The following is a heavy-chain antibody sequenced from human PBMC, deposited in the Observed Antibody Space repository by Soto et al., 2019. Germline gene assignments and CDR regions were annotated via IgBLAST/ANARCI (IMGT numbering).Heavy chain of an antibody. D-gene: IGHD3-10*01. J-gene: IGHJ6*03. CDR1: GYSFTSYW. CDR2: IYPGDSDT. Sequence: GESLKISCKGSGYSFTSYWIGWVRQMPGKGLEWMGIIYPGDSDTRYSPSFQGQVTISADKSISTAYLQWSSLKASDTAMYYCARPGRGYYGSGSYKHYYYYMDVWGKGTTVTVSS. V-gene: IGHV5-51*01. CDR3: ARPGRGYYGSGSYKHYYYYMDV.